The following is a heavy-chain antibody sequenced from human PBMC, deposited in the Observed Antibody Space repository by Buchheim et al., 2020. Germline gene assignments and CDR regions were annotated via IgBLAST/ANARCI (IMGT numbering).Heavy chain of an antibody. Sequence: QVQLQQWGAGLLKPSETLSLTCAVYGGSFSDYYWNWIRQLPEKGLEWIGEIHQRGSTKYNPSLKSRATMSVDASKNQLSLRVTSVTAADTAVYYCARGPGARRTLDYWGQGTL. V-gene: IGHV4-34*01. CDR2: IHQRGST. CDR3: ARGPGARRTLDY. CDR1: GGSFSDYY. D-gene: IGHD1-14*01. J-gene: IGHJ4*02.